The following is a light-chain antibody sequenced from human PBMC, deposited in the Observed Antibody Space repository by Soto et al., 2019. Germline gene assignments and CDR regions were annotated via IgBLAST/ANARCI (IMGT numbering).Light chain of an antibody. CDR3: QTYDTAPAWA. CDR1: QGISNY. Sequence: DIQMTQSPSSLSASVGDRVTIACRASQGISNYLAWFQQKPRKVPKLLIFAASALQSGVPSRFSGSGSGTDFTLTIGSLQPEDVATYYCQTYDTAPAWAFGQGTRVEIK. V-gene: IGKV1-27*01. J-gene: IGKJ1*01. CDR2: AAS.